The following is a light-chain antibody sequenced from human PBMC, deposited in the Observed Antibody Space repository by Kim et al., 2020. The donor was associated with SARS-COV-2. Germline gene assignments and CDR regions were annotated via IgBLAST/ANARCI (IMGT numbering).Light chain of an antibody. CDR1: SLRSYY. Sequence: SSELTQDPAVSVALGQTVRITCQGDSLRSYYATWYQQRPRQAPVLVIYGRNNRPSGIPDRFSGSSSENTASLTISGAQAEDEADFYCQSRDSGGNVLFGGGTKLTVL. CDR2: GRN. CDR3: QSRDSGGNVL. V-gene: IGLV3-19*01. J-gene: IGLJ2*01.